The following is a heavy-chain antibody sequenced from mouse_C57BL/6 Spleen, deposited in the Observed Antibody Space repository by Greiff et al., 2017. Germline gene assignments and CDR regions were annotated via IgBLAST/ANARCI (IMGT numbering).Heavy chain of an antibody. V-gene: IGHV5-17*01. CDR2: ISSGSSTI. CDR1: GFTFSDYG. CDR3: ARYKHRLGYFGV. Sequence: EVHLVESGGGLVKPGGSLKLSCAASGFTFSDYGMHWVSQAPEKGLEWVAYISSGSSTIYYADTVKGRFTITRDNAKNTLFLQMTSLSSEDPAMDDCARYKHRLGYFGVGGTGTTVTVST. J-gene: IGHJ1*03. D-gene: IGHD3-2*02.